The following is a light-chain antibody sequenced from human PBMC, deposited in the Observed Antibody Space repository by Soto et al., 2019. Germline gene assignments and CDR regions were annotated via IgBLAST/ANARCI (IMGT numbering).Light chain of an antibody. J-gene: IGLJ2*01. CDR2: KNN. V-gene: IGLV1-47*01. CDR3: PPGDNGLGGVV. CDR1: SSNIGSNY. Sequence: QAVVTQPPSASGTPGQRVTISCSGSSSNIGSNYVYWYQQFPGTAPKLLIYKNNQGPSGVPDRFSGSKSDTSASLAISGLRSEVGADNSCPPGDNGLGGVVFGEGP.